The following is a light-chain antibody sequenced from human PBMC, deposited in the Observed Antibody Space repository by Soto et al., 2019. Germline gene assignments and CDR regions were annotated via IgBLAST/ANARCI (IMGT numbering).Light chain of an antibody. CDR3: QQYGYSQWT. CDR1: QGIRND. V-gene: IGKV1-6*01. J-gene: IGKJ1*01. Sequence: AIQMTQSPSSLSASVGDRVTITCRASQGIRNDLGWYQQKPGKAPKLLIYAASSLQSGVPSRFSGSGSGTDFTLTISSLQPEDFAVYFCQQYGYSQWTFGQGTKVEIK. CDR2: AAS.